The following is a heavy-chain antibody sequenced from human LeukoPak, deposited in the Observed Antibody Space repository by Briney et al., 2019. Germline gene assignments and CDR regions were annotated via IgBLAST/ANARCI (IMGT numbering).Heavy chain of an antibody. V-gene: IGHV5-51*01. J-gene: IGHJ6*02. CDR2: IYPDDSDA. D-gene: IGHD3-10*01. CDR3: ARGAYGSGSYYNYYGMDV. CDR1: GSNFGTRW. Sequence: GESLQISCQGSGSNFGTRWVAWVRRLPGKGLEWMGIIYPDDSDARYSPSFQGQVTISADKSINTAYLQWSSLKASDTAIYFCARGAYGSGSYYNYYGMDVWGQGTTVTVSS.